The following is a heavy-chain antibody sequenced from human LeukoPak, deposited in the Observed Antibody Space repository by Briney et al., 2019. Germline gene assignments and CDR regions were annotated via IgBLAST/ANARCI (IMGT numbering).Heavy chain of an antibody. Sequence: ASVKVSCKASGGTFSSYAISWVRQAPGQGLEWMGGIIPIFGTANYAQKFQGRVTITTDESTSTAYMELSSLRSEDTAVYYCARERYNWNDGVCYFDYWGQGTLVTVSS. V-gene: IGHV1-69*05. D-gene: IGHD1-1*01. CDR2: IIPIFGTA. J-gene: IGHJ4*02. CDR3: ARERYNWNDGVCYFDY. CDR1: GGTFSSYA.